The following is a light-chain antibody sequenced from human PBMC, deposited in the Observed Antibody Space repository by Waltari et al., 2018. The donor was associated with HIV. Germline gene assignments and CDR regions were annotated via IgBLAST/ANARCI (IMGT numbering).Light chain of an antibody. CDR2: RSN. CDR3: ATWDDSLSGRV. CDR1: VPNLGLNY. Sequence: VLPPPPSAPGTPGQGVATPVSETVPNLGLNYVYWYQQLPGTAPKVFLYRSNQRPSGVPDRFSGSKSGTSASLAISALRSDDEADYYCATWDDSLSGRVFGGGTKLTVL. J-gene: IGLJ3*02. V-gene: IGLV1-47*01.